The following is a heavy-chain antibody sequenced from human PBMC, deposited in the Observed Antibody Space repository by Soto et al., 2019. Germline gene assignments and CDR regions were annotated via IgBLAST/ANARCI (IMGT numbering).Heavy chain of an antibody. CDR3: ARDVWEGNTAMVTGFDY. V-gene: IGHV3-30-3*01. J-gene: IGHJ4*02. Sequence: VQLVESGGGVVQPGRSLRLSCAASGFTFSSYAMHWVRQAPGKGLEWVAVISYDGSNKYYADSVKGRFTISRDNSKNTLYLQMNSLRAEDTVVYYCARDVWEGNTAMVTGFDYWGQGTLVTVSS. CDR1: GFTFSSYA. D-gene: IGHD5-18*01. CDR2: ISYDGSNK.